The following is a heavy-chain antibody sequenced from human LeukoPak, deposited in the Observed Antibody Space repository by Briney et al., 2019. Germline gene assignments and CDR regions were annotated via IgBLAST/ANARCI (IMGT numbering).Heavy chain of an antibody. V-gene: IGHV3-21*04. CDR3: ARGIAAAGTGLYN. D-gene: IGHD6-13*01. Sequence: PGGSLRLSCAASGFTFSSYSMNWVRQAPGKGLEWVSSISSSSSYIYYADSVKGRFTISRDNAKNSLYLQINSLRAEDTAVYYCARGIAAAGTGLYNWGQGTLLTVSS. CDR2: ISSSSSYI. J-gene: IGHJ4*02. CDR1: GFTFSSYS.